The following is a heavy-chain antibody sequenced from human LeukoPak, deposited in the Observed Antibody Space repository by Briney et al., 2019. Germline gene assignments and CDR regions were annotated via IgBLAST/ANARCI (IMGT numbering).Heavy chain of an antibody. CDR3: ARVNDSSGYYLNYYYGMDV. Sequence: SQTLSLTCAISGDSVSSNSAAWNWIRQTPSRGLEWLGRRYYKSKWYNDYAVSVKSRITINPDTSKNQFSLQLNSVTPEDTAVYYCARVNDSSGYYLNYYYGMDVWGQGTTVTVSS. CDR1: GDSVSSNSAA. D-gene: IGHD3-22*01. CDR2: RYYKSKWYN. J-gene: IGHJ6*02. V-gene: IGHV6-1*01.